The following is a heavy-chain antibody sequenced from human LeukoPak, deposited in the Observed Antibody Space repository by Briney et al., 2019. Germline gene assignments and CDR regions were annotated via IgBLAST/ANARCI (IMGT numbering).Heavy chain of an antibody. V-gene: IGHV4-38-2*02. CDR3: ARVGSSWYHDY. CDR1: GYSISSGYC. Sequence: SETLSLTCTVSGYSISSGYCWGWVRQPPGKGLEWIGSICHSGSTYYNPSLKSRVTISVDTSKNQFSLKLSSVTAADTAVYYCARVGSSWYHDYWGQGTLVTVSS. CDR2: ICHSGST. D-gene: IGHD6-13*01. J-gene: IGHJ4*02.